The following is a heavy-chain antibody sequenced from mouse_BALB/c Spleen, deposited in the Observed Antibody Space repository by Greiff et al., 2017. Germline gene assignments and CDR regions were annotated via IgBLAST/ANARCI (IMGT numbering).Heavy chain of an antibody. D-gene: IGHD1-1*01. J-gene: IGHJ4*01. Sequence: QVHVKQSGAELVRPGASVKLSCKASGYTFTSYWMNWVKQRPEQGLEWIGRIDPYDSETHYNQKFKDKAILTVDKSSSTAYMQLSSLTSEDSAVYYCARSTTVVEGYAMDYWGQGTSVTVSS. CDR3: ARSTTVVEGYAMDY. V-gene: IGHV1-52*01. CDR2: IDPYDSET. CDR1: GYTFTSYW.